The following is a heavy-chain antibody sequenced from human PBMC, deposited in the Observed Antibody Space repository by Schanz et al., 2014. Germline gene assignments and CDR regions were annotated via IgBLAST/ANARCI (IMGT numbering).Heavy chain of an antibody. Sequence: EMQLLESGGGLIQPGGSLRLSCAASGFTFSTHAMSWVRQAPGKGLEWLSYVSRSTPDVYYADSVKGRFTMSRDNAKNSVFRQMNSLRAEDTAVYYCARDHTTESYYAAGPPSDYWGQGTLLTVSS. CDR1: GFTFSTHA. V-gene: IGHV3-48*01. J-gene: IGHJ4*02. CDR3: ARDHTTESYYAAGPPSDY. D-gene: IGHD1-26*01. CDR2: VSRSTPDV.